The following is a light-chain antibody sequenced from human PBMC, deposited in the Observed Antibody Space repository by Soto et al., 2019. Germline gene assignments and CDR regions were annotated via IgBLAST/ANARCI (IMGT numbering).Light chain of an antibody. V-gene: IGKV3-11*01. Sequence: EIVLTQSPATLSLSPGERATLSCRASKSVSSYLAWYQQKPGQAPRLLIYDASNWATGIPARFSGSGSGTDFTLTISSLEPEDFAVYYCQQRSNWPTFGQGTRLEIK. CDR2: DAS. J-gene: IGKJ5*01. CDR1: KSVSSY. CDR3: QQRSNWPT.